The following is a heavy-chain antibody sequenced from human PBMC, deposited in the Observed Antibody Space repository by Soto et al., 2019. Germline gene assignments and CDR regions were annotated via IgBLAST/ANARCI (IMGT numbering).Heavy chain of an antibody. CDR1: GFTFSTYA. D-gene: IGHD3-10*01. Sequence: EVQLVESGGGLVPPGRPLRLSCAASGFTFSTYAMSWVRQAPGKGLEWVSTISDNGDRTYYAASVKGRFTISRDNSKNTLYLLMNSLSAEDTALYYCAKVHGSGTYYNFPDYWGQGTLVTVSS. J-gene: IGHJ4*02. V-gene: IGHV3-23*04. CDR2: ISDNGDRT. CDR3: AKVHGSGTYYNFPDY.